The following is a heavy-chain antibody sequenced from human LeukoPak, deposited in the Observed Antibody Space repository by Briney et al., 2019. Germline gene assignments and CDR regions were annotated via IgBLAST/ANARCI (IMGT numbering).Heavy chain of an antibody. J-gene: IGHJ4*02. V-gene: IGHV3-15*01. CDR2: IKSKTDGWTT. Sequence: GGSLRLSCAASGFTVNNAWMSWVRQAPGKGLEWVGRIKSKTDGWTTDYAAPVKGRFTISRDDSKNTLYVQMNSLKTEDTAVYYCTTAYYYGSGTALDYWGQGTLVTVSS. CDR3: TTAYYYGSGTALDY. CDR1: GFTVNNAW. D-gene: IGHD3-10*01.